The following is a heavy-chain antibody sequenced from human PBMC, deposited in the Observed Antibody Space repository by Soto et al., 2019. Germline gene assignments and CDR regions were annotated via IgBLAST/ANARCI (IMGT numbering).Heavy chain of an antibody. CDR3: ARVVPAAIRRGGMDV. J-gene: IGHJ6*02. CDR2: IYYSGNT. V-gene: IGHV4-31*03. D-gene: IGHD2-2*01. CDR1: GGSISSGAYY. Sequence: SETLSLTCTVSGGSISSGAYYWSWVRQHPGKGPEWIGYIYYSGNTYYNPSLKSRVTISVDTSKNQFSLKLSSVTAADTAVYYCARVVPAAIRRGGMDVWGQGTTVTVSS.